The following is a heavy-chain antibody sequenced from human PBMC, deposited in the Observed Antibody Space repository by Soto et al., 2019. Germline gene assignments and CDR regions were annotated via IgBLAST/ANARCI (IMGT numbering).Heavy chain of an antibody. V-gene: IGHV3-7*01. CDR1: GFTLSYW. CDR2: IKEEGSEI. CDR3: ASPRAVTSGWDR. D-gene: IGHD4-17*01. J-gene: IGHJ5*02. Sequence: EVQLVQSGGGLVQPGGSLRLSCTPSGFTLSYWMSWVRQAPGKGLEWVANIKEEGSEIQYVDSVKGRFPISRETAKNSLYLEMNRLRVEATAVYYCASPRAVTSGWDRWGQGTLVTVSS.